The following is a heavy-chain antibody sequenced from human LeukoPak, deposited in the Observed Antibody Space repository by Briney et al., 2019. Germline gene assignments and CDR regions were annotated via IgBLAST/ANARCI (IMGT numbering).Heavy chain of an antibody. J-gene: IGHJ4*02. CDR3: ARRSCTNGVCYTGHRTFDY. V-gene: IGHV5-51*01. CDR2: IYPGDSDT. D-gene: IGHD2-8*01. CDR1: GYTFSSYW. Sequence: GESLKVSCXGSGYTFSSYWIGWVRQMPGKGLEWMGIIYPGDSDTRYSPSFQGQVTISADKSISTAYLQWSSLKASDTAMYYCARRSCTNGVCYTGHRTFDYWGQGTLVTVSS.